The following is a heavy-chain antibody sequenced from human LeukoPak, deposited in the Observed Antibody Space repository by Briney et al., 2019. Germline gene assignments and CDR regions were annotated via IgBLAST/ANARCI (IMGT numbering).Heavy chain of an antibody. J-gene: IGHJ4*02. V-gene: IGHV3-23*01. CDR2: ISGSGGST. CDR1: GFNFTIFA. CDR3: AKDRGY. Sequence: PGGSLRLSCAASGFNFTIFARSWVRQAPGKGLEWVSAISGSGGSTYYADSVQGRFTISRDNSKNTLYLQMNSLRVEDTAVYYCAKDRGYWGQGTLVTVSS.